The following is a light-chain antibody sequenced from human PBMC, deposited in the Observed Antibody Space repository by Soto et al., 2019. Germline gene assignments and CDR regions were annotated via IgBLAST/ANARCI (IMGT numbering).Light chain of an antibody. CDR1: RSVRSY. CDR3: QQRSNWPPYT. V-gene: IGKV3-11*01. J-gene: IGKJ2*01. CDR2: DAS. Sequence: EIVLTQSPATLSLSPGERATLSCRTSRSVRSYLAWYQQKPGQAPRLLIYDASNRATGIPARFSGSGSGTDFTLTISRLEPEDFAIYYCQQRSNWPPYTFGQGTKLEIK.